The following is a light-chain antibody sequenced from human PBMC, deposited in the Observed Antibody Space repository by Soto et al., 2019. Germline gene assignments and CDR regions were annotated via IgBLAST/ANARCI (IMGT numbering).Light chain of an antibody. CDR3: QQYNNWPPIT. J-gene: IGKJ5*01. CDR1: QSISRW. Sequence: DIQMTQSPSTLSASVGDRVTITCRASQSISRWLAWYQQKSGKAPKLLIYGASTLESGVPSRFSGRGSGTQFTLTISSLQSEDFAVYYCQQYNNWPPITFGQGTRLEIK. V-gene: IGKV1-5*01. CDR2: GAS.